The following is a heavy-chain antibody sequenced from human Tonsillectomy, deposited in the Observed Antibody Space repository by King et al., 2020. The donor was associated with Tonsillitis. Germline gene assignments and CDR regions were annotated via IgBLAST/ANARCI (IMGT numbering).Heavy chain of an antibody. V-gene: IGHV5-51*01. CDR3: ARRPFGQGGLYIHTRTEYFDF. J-gene: IGHJ2*01. CDR1: GYSFTSYW. D-gene: IGHD3-16*01. CDR2: IYPGDSDT. Sequence: VQLVESGAEVKKPGESLKISCTGSGYSFTSYWIGWVRQMPGKGLEWMGIIYPGDSDTRYSPSFQGQVTISADKSISTAYLQWSSLKASDTAMYYCARRPFGQGGLYIHTRTEYFDFWGRGTLVTVSS.